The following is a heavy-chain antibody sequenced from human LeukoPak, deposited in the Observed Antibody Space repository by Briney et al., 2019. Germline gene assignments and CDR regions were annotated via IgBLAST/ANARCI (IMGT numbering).Heavy chain of an antibody. Sequence: GESLRLSCAASGFTFSSYSMNWVRQAPGKGLEWVSSISISSSYRYYADSVKGRFTISRDNAKNSLYVQMNSLRAEDTAVYYCARGRAHELHSGWYLPFDYWGQGTLVTVSS. D-gene: IGHD6-19*01. J-gene: IGHJ4*02. CDR3: ARGRAHELHSGWYLPFDY. V-gene: IGHV3-21*01. CDR1: GFTFSSYS. CDR2: ISISSSYR.